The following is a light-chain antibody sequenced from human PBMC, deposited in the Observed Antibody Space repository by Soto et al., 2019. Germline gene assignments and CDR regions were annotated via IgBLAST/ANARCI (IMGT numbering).Light chain of an antibody. CDR1: QSVSSN. J-gene: IGKJ5*01. V-gene: IGKV3-15*01. CDR3: QQRHMWPIT. CDR2: VAS. Sequence: IVMTQSPATLSVSPCEIATLSCSPSQSVSSNSAWYQQKPGQAPRLLMYVASTRATGIPARFSGSGSGTESTLTISSLEPEDSAVYYCQQRHMWPITFGQGTRLEIK.